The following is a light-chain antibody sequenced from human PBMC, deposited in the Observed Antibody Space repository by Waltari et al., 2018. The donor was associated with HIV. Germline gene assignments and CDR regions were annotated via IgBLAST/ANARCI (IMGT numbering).Light chain of an antibody. J-gene: IGLJ1*01. CDR2: QDS. V-gene: IGLV3-1*01. Sequence: SYELTQPPSVSVSPGQTASITCPGDKSGDKYAGWYQQKPGQSPVLVIYQDSKRPSGIPERFSGSNSGNTATLTISGTQAMDEADYYCQAWDSSTGGVFGTGTKVTVL. CDR1: KSGDKY. CDR3: QAWDSSTGGV.